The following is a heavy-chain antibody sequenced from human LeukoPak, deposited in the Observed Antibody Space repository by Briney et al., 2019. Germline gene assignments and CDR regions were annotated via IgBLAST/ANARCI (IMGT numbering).Heavy chain of an antibody. CDR1: GFSFGSYW. CDR2: IKQDGSEQ. J-gene: IGHJ3*02. D-gene: IGHD5-24*01. V-gene: IGHV3-7*01. Sequence: QPGGSLRLSCVAPGFSFGSYWMSWVRQAPGKGLEWVANIKQDGSEQYSVDSVKGRFTSSRDNAKNSLYLQMNSLRVDDTAMYYCASTGGYKNAFDIWGQGTMVTVSS. CDR3: ASTGGYKNAFDI.